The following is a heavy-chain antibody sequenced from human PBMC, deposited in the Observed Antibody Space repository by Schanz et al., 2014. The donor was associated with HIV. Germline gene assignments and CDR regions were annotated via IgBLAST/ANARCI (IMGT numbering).Heavy chain of an antibody. D-gene: IGHD3-22*01. CDR3: AGSSEYSSGWYVL. Sequence: QVPLVQSGAEVKKPGSSVKVSCKASGGTLSNYGISWVRQAPGQGLEWMGGIIRIFGSANYAPKFQDKVTITADESTSTAYMELSSLTSDDTAVYFCAGSSEYSSGWYVLWGQGTLVTVSS. V-gene: IGHV1-69*01. CDR2: IIRIFGSA. J-gene: IGHJ5*02. CDR1: GGTLSNYG.